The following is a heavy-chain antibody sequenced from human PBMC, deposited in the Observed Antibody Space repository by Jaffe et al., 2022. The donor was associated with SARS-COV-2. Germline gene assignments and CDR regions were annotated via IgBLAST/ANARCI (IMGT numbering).Heavy chain of an antibody. D-gene: IGHD3-22*01. Sequence: QVQLVQSGAEVKKPGSSVKVSCKASGGTFSSYAISWVRQAPGQGLEWMGGIIPIFGTANYAQKFQGRVTITADESTSTAYMELSSLRSEDTAVYYCASGHYYDSSGYRPDYYYYYGMDVWGQGTTVTVSS. V-gene: IGHV1-69*01. CDR2: IIPIFGTA. J-gene: IGHJ6*02. CDR3: ASGHYYDSSGYRPDYYYYYGMDV. CDR1: GGTFSSYA.